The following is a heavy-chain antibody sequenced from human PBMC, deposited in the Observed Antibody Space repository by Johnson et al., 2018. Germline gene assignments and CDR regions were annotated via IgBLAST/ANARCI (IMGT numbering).Heavy chain of an antibody. CDR1: GFTFSSYS. J-gene: IGHJ6*02. CDR3: ERDGGATVTPGYYGMDV. Sequence: VQLVESGGGLVQPGGSLRLSCAASGFTFSSYSMNWVRQAPGKGLEWVSYISSSSSTIYYADSVKGRFTVSRDNAKNSLYLQMNSLGDEDTAGYYLERDGGATVTPGYYGMDVWGQGTTVTVSS. D-gene: IGHD4-17*01. CDR2: ISSSSSTI. V-gene: IGHV3-48*02.